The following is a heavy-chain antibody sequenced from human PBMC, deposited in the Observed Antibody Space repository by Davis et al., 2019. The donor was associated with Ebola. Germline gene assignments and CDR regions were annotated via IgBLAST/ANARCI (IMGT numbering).Heavy chain of an antibody. Sequence: PSETLSLTCVVSGGSISSVDSSWSWIRQPPGKGLEWIGYIDHSGNTYYKPSLKNRVTISVDRSKNQFSLRLSSVTAADTAVYYCARVGTMEDAFDMWGQGTMVTVSS. CDR1: GGSISSVDSS. V-gene: IGHV4-30-2*01. D-gene: IGHD4/OR15-4a*01. J-gene: IGHJ3*02. CDR3: ARVGTMEDAFDM. CDR2: IDHSGNT.